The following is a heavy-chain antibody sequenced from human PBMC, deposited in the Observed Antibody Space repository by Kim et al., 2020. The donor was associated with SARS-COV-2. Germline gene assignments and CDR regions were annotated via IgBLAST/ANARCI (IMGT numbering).Heavy chain of an antibody. CDR1: GFTFSSYG. D-gene: IGHD6-6*01. V-gene: IGHV3-33*01. J-gene: IGHJ4*02. CDR3: ARGVYSSSSAGDY. CDR2: IWYDGSNK. Sequence: GGSLRLSCAASGFTFSSYGMHWVRQAPGKGLEWVAVIWYDGSNKYYADSVKGRFTISRDNSKNTLYLQMNSLRAEDTAVYYCARGVYSSSSAGDYWGQGTLVTVS.